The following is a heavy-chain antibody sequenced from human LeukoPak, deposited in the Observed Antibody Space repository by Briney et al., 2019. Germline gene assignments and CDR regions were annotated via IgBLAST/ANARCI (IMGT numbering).Heavy chain of an antibody. CDR2: INPNSGGT. Sequence: ASVKVSCEASGYTFTGYYMHWVRQAPGQGLEWMGWINPNSGGTNYAQKFQGRVTMTRDTSISTAYMELSRLRSDDTAVYYCARGRITMIVVVIRDNWFDPWGQGTLVTVSS. CDR3: ARGRITMIVVVIRDNWFDP. CDR1: GYTFTGYY. V-gene: IGHV1-2*02. J-gene: IGHJ5*02. D-gene: IGHD3-22*01.